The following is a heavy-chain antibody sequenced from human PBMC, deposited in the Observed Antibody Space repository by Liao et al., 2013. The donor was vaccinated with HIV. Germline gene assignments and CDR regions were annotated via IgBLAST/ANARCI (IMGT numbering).Heavy chain of an antibody. Sequence: QVQLQESGPGLVKPSQTLSLTCTVSGDSISSGDYYWSWIRQPPGKGLEWIGYIYYSGTTYYNPSLKSRVTISVDTSKNQFSLRLSSVTAADTAVYYCARGVGAPTVGYYYMDVWGKGTTVTVSS. CDR2: IYYSGTT. CDR3: ARGVGAPTVGYYYMDV. CDR1: GDSISSGDYY. J-gene: IGHJ6*03. V-gene: IGHV4-30-4*08. D-gene: IGHD1-26*01.